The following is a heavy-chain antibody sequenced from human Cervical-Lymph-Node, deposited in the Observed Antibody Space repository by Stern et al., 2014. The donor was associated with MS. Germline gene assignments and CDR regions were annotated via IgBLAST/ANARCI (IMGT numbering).Heavy chain of an antibody. J-gene: IGHJ4*02. D-gene: IGHD4-23*01. CDR3: ARDDEATTVVPYYFDY. CDR2: ISSSSSTI. V-gene: IGHV3-48*02. Sequence: EVQLVESGGGLVQPGGSLRLSCAASGFTFSSYSMNWVRQAPGKGLEWVSYISSSSSTIYYADSVKGRFTISRDNAKNSLYLQMNSLRDEDTAVYYCARDDEATTVVPYYFDYWGQGTLVTVSS. CDR1: GFTFSSYS.